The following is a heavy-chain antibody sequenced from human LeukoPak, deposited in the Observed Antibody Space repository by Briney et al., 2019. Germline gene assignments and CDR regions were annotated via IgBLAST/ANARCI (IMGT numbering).Heavy chain of an antibody. CDR2: VYNSGDT. D-gene: IGHD3-16*01. CDR3: ARLKLGAYFDL. Sequence: SETLSLTCTVSGDSIRTYYWSWIRQPPGKGLEWVGYVYNSGDTGKNPSLKSRVTILLDTSKNQCSLKLTSVGAADTAVYYCARLKLGAYFDLWGRGTLVTVSS. J-gene: IGHJ2*01. V-gene: IGHV4-59*08. CDR1: GDSIRTYY.